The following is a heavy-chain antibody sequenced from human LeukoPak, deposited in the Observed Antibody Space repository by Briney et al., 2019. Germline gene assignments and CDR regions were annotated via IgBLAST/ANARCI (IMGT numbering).Heavy chain of an antibody. CDR3: AREDIVAMTNDY. J-gene: IGHJ4*02. CDR2: ISAYNGNT. CDR1: GYTFTSYG. Sequence: ASVKVSCKASGYTFTSYGISWVRQAPGQGLEWVGWISAYNGNTNYAQKLQGRVTMTTDTSTSTAYMELRSLRSDDTAVYYCAREDIVAMTNDYWGQGTLVTVSS. V-gene: IGHV1-18*01. D-gene: IGHD5-12*01.